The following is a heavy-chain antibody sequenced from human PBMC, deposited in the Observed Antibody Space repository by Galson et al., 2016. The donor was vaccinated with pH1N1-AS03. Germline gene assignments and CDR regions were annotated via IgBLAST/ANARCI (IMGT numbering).Heavy chain of an antibody. CDR2: IKQYGQGS. CDR1: GFSFSTYW. J-gene: IGHJ4*02. Sequence: SGAEVKKAGWSLRLSCAASGFSFSTYWMNWVRQAPGKGLEWVATIKQYGQGSEYVDSVNGRFSVSRDNAKNLLYLQMNSLRVDDTAVYFCARENWGKYDFWGQGALVTVSS. CDR3: ARENWGKYDF. V-gene: IGHV3-7*01. D-gene: IGHD7-27*01.